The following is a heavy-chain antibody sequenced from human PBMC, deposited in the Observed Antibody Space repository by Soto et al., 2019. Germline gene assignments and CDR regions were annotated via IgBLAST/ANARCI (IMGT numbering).Heavy chain of an antibody. D-gene: IGHD3-10*01. V-gene: IGHV1-18*01. Sequence: QVQLVQSGAEVKKPGASVKVSCKASGYTFTSYGISWVRQAPGQGLEWMGWISAYNGNTNYAQKLQGRVTMTTDTSTRTAYMELRSLRSDDTAVYYCARDQHLPQWFGQYDAFDIWGQGTMVTVSS. CDR1: GYTFTSYG. CDR3: ARDQHLPQWFGQYDAFDI. CDR2: ISAYNGNT. J-gene: IGHJ3*02.